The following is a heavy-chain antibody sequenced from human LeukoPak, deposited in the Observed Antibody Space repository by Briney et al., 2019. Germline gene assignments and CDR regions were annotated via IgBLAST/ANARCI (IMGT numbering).Heavy chain of an antibody. CDR2: IYSGGST. J-gene: IGHJ6*02. CDR3: ARFGTYYYGSGSYTSLYGMDV. Sequence: GVSLRLSCAASGFTVSSNYMSWVRQAPGKGLEWVSVIYSGGSTYYADSVKGRFTISRHNSKNTLYLQMNSLRAEDTAVYYCARFGTYYYGSGSYTSLYGMDVWGQGTTVTVSS. CDR1: GFTVSSNY. V-gene: IGHV3-53*04. D-gene: IGHD3-10*01.